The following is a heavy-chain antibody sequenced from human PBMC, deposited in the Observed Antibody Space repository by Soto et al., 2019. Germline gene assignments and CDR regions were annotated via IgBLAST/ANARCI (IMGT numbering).Heavy chain of an antibody. D-gene: IGHD3-22*01. CDR1: GLTVSNHY. V-gene: IGHV3-53*01. J-gene: IGHJ3*02. CDR3: ARGLNYFDHHAFDI. CDR2: IYSGGST. Sequence: VRPLRLSYAASGLTVSNHYVVWVRQDPGNGLEWVSVIYSGGSTYYADSVKGRFTISRDKSNDTLYLQMNTLRAEDTAVYYCARGLNYFDHHAFDIWGQGTMVPVSS.